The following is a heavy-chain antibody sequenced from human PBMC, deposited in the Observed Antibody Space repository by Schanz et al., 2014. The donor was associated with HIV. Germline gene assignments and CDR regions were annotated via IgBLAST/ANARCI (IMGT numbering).Heavy chain of an antibody. CDR3: MRQEVRSGTFDFDY. V-gene: IGHV4-34*02. CDR1: GESFSGYY. D-gene: IGHD1-26*01. CDR2: INHSGST. J-gene: IGHJ4*02. Sequence: QVQLQQWGAGLLKPSETLSLTCAVYGESFSGYYWTWIRQPPKKGLEWIGEINHSGSTNYNPSLKSRVTTRVDTPKTRSPRRWSFGTAADTAVYYCMRQEVRSGTFDFDYWGQGTLVTVSS.